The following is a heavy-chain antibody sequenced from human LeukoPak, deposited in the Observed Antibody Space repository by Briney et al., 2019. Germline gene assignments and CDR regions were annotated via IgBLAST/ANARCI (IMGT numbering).Heavy chain of an antibody. CDR2: INPNSGGT. CDR3: ARHFWSGYDAFDI. Sequence: SVKVSCKASGYTFTGYYMHWVRQAPGQGLEWMGWINPNSGGTNYAQKFQGRVTMTRDTSISTAYMELSRLRSDDTAVYYCARHFWSGYDAFDIWGQGTMVTVSS. J-gene: IGHJ3*02. V-gene: IGHV1-2*02. CDR1: GYTFTGYY. D-gene: IGHD3-3*02.